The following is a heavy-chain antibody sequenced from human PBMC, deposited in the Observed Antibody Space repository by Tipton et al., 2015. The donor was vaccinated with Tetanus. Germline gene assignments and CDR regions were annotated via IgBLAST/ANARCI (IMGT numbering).Heavy chain of an antibody. CDR1: GFTFSSYA. D-gene: IGHD6-25*01. Sequence: SLRLSCAASGFTFSSYAMHWVRQAPGKGLEWVAAISYDGSNKYYADSVKGRFTISRDNSKNTLYLQMNSLRAEDTAVYYCARDLGPLSATSYYYGMDVWGQGTTVIVSS. V-gene: IGHV3-30-3*01. CDR2: ISYDGSNK. J-gene: IGHJ6*02. CDR3: ARDLGPLSATSYYYGMDV.